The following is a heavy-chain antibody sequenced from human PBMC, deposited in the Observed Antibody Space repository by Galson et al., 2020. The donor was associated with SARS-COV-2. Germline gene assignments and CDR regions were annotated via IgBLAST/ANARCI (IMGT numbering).Heavy chain of an antibody. Sequence: ASVKVSCKVSGYTLTELSIHWVRQAPGKGLEWMGGFDPEDGETIHAQKFQGRVTMTEDTSTDTAYMELSSLRSEDTAMYYCATAEDDTNYLSLTFDHWGQGTLVTVSS. V-gene: IGHV1-24*01. CDR2: FDPEDGET. J-gene: IGHJ4*02. CDR1: GYTLTELS. CDR3: ATAEDDTNYLSLTFDH. D-gene: IGHD2-8*01.